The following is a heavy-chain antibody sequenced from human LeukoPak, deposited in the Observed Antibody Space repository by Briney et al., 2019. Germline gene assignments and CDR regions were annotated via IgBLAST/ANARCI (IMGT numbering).Heavy chain of an antibody. D-gene: IGHD2-2*01. Sequence: SETLSLTCTVSGGSISSYYWSWIRQPPGKGLEWIGYIYYSGSTNYNPSLKSRVTISVDTSKNQFSLKLSSVTAADTAVYYCARAGYCSSTSCFRDYYYYYGMDVWGQGTTVTVSS. CDR1: GGSISSYY. CDR3: ARAGYCSSTSCFRDYYYYYGMDV. CDR2: IYYSGST. V-gene: IGHV4-59*12. J-gene: IGHJ6*02.